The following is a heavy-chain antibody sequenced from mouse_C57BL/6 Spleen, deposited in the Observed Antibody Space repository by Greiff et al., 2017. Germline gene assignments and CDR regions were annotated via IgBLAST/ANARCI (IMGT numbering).Heavy chain of an antibody. J-gene: IGHJ2*01. CDR3: ARTDYYGSSPYYFDY. Sequence: QVHVKQPGAELVMPGASVKLSCKASGYTFTSYWMHWVKQRPGQGLEWIGEIDPSDSYTNYNQKFKGKSTLTVDKSSSTAYMQLSSLTSEDSAVYYCARTDYYGSSPYYFDYWGQGTTLTVSS. CDR2: IDPSDSYT. V-gene: IGHV1-69*01. CDR1: GYTFTSYW. D-gene: IGHD1-1*01.